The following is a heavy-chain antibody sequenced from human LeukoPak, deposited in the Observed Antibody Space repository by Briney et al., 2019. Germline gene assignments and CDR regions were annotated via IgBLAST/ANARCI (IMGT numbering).Heavy chain of an antibody. V-gene: IGHV3-23*01. D-gene: IGHD6-19*01. CDR2: ISDTGNT. J-gene: IGHJ4*02. Sequence: PGGSLRLSCAASGFTLSSYAMSWVRQAPGKGLEWVSAISDTGNTYHADSVKGWFTISRDNSKNTLYLQMNSLRAEDTAVYYCAKGLLAVAGFAFVDYWGQGTLVTVSS. CDR1: GFTLSSYA. CDR3: AKGLLAVAGFAFVDY.